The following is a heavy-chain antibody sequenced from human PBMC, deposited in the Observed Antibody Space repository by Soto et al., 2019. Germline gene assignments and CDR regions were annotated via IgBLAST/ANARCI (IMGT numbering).Heavy chain of an antibody. D-gene: IGHD2-8*01. V-gene: IGHV1-2*04. CDR2: INPKSGGT. CDR1: GYSFTDYH. J-gene: IGHJ6*02. CDR3: ARGDSTDCSNGVCSFFYNHDMDV. Sequence: VKVSCTASGYSFTDYHIHWVRQAPGQGLEWLGRINPKSGGTSTAQKFQGWVTMTTDTSISTASMELTRLTSDDTAIYYCARGDSTDCSNGVCSFFYNHDMDVWGQGTTVTVSS.